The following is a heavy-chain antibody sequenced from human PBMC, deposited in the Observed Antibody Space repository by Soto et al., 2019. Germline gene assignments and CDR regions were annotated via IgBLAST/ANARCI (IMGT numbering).Heavy chain of an antibody. Sequence: VKVSCKASGGTFSSYAISWVRQAPGQGLEWMGGIIPIFGTANYAQNFQGRVTITADKSTSTAYIELSSLRSEDTAVYYCARETPNYYDSSGLDAFDIWGQGTMVTVSS. V-gene: IGHV1-69*06. CDR2: IIPIFGTA. D-gene: IGHD3-22*01. CDR3: ARETPNYYDSSGLDAFDI. J-gene: IGHJ3*02. CDR1: GGTFSSYA.